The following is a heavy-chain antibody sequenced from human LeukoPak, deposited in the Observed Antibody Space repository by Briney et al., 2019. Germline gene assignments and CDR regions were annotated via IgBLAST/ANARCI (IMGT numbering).Heavy chain of an antibody. CDR2: IYTSGST. CDR1: GGSFNSGGYY. CDR3: ARDVTMIVGGYFEY. Sequence: SDTLSLTCTVSGGSFNSGGYYWSWIRRPTGRGVERIGRIYTSGSTGYNPSLKSRVTTSIDTSRNQFSLKLSSVTAADTAVYYCARDVTMIVGGYFEYWGQGTLVTVSS. J-gene: IGHJ4*02. D-gene: IGHD3-22*01. V-gene: IGHV4-61*02.